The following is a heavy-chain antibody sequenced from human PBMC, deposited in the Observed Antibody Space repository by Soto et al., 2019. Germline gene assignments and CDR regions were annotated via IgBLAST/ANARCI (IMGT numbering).Heavy chain of an antibody. J-gene: IGHJ6*02. V-gene: IGHV4-39*02. CDR3: AREWGIAETYYYYGMDV. Sequence: SETLSLTCTVSGGAISSSSYYWGWIRQPPGKGLEWIGRIYYSGSTYYNPSLKSRVTISVDTSKNQFSLKLSSVTAADTAVYYCAREWGIAETYYYYGMDVWGPGTTVTVSS. CDR2: IYYSGST. CDR1: GGAISSSSYY. D-gene: IGHD6-13*01.